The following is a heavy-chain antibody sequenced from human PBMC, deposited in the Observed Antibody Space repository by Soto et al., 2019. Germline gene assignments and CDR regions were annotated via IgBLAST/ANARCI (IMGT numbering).Heavy chain of an antibody. CDR3: VRQGIDYLHGLVDV. J-gene: IGHJ6*02. CDR1: SGPDRSHN. CDR2: VYYTGDT. D-gene: IGHD4-17*01. Sequence: QVQLQQSGPRLVKPSETLSLTCTVSSGPDRSHNWGWIRQPPGRGLEWIGYVYYTGDTAYNPSLRGRVTISAXTXSNDISLTLNSVTAADTAVYYCVRQGIDYLHGLVDVWGQGTTVSVSS. V-gene: IGHV4-59*08.